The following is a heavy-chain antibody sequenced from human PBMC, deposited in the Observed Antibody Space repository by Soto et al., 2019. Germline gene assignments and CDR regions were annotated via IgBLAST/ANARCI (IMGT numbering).Heavy chain of an antibody. V-gene: IGHV3-23*01. J-gene: IGHJ4*02. CDR3: TKGSHYDILTAYHAFDF. D-gene: IGHD3-9*01. CDR1: ECTFLDYG. Sequence: RDSWAVAECTFLDYGWNRVRKAPGKGLEWVSGISGGGGGTHYTDSVKGRFTISRDNSKNTVFLQMNSLRAEDTAVYFCTKGSHYDILTAYHAFDFWGPGTLVTVSS. CDR2: ISGGGGGT.